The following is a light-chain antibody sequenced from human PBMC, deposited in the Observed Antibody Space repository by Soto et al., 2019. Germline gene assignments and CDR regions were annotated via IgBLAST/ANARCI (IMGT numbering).Light chain of an antibody. J-gene: IGKJ4*01. CDR1: QSISSW. CDR2: DAS. CDR3: QQYNLYSLT. Sequence: DIQMTQPPSTLSPSVGDRVTITCRASQSISSWWAWYQQKPGKAPKLLIYDASSLESVVTSRFSGSGSDTEFPLTIKTLQHDDFATYHCQQYNLYSLTFGGGTKVEIK. V-gene: IGKV1-5*01.